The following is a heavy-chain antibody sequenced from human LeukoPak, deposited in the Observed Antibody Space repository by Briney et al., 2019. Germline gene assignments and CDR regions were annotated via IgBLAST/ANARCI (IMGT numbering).Heavy chain of an antibody. V-gene: IGHV4-59*01. CDR1: GGSISSYY. Sequence: SETLSLTCTVSGGSISSYYWSWIRQPPGKGLEWIGYIYYSGSTNYNPSLKSRVTISVDTSKNQFSLKLSSVTAADTAVYYCARAPPTIRYSSSWYFYFDYWGQGTLVTVSS. CDR2: IYYSGST. D-gene: IGHD6-13*01. CDR3: ARAPPTIRYSSSWYFYFDY. J-gene: IGHJ4*02.